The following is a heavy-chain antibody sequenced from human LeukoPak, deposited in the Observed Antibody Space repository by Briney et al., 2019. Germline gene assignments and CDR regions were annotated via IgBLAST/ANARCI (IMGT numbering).Heavy chain of an antibody. D-gene: IGHD2-2*01. J-gene: IGHJ4*02. V-gene: IGHV3-21*01. CDR3: VRDADTVIVVVPAASHCDY. CDR2: IGSSSSYI. Sequence: GGSLRLSCAASGFTFSSYSMNWVRQAPGKGLEWVSSIGSSSSYIYYADSVKGRFTISRDNAKNSLYLQMNSLRAEDTAVYYCVRDADTVIVVVPAASHCDYWGQGTLVTVSS. CDR1: GFTFSSYS.